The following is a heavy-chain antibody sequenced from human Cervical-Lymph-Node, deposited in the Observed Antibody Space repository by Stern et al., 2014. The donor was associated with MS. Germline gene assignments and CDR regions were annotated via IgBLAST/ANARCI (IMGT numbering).Heavy chain of an antibody. CDR2: IHNSGTT. CDR3: SRDADAYYLVFGY. Sequence: QVQLQESGPGLVKPSQTLSLTCAVTGGSISSAEYYWSWIRQSPGKGLEWIGYIHNSGTTYYNPSLKSRVTISVDTSKNQFSLKLRSVTVADTAVYYCSRDADAYYLVFGYWGRGTLVTVSS. V-gene: IGHV4-30-4*01. J-gene: IGHJ4*02. CDR1: GGSISSAEYY. D-gene: IGHD5-24*01.